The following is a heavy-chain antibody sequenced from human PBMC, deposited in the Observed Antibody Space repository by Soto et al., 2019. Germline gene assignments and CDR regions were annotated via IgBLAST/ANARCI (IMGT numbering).Heavy chain of an antibody. J-gene: IGHJ5*02. Sequence: PVGSLRLSCASSVFTFSSYEMNWVRHSPGKWLEWVSYISSSGSTIYYADSVKGRFTISRDNAKNSLYLQMNSLRAEDTAVYYCARETYYYDSSGYDKNWFEPWRQGTLVSVSS. CDR2: ISSSGSTI. D-gene: IGHD3-22*01. CDR3: ARETYYYDSSGYDKNWFEP. CDR1: VFTFSSYE. V-gene: IGHV3-48*03.